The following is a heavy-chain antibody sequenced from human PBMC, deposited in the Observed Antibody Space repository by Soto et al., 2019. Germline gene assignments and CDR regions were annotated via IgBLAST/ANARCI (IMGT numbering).Heavy chain of an antibody. CDR2: IWYDGSNK. Sequence: VGSLRLSCAASGFTFSSYGVHWVRQAPGKGLEWVAVIWYDGSNKYYADSVKGRFTISRDNSKNTLYLQMNSLRAEDTAVYYCARDVYYYGMDVWGQGTTVTVSS. CDR3: ARDVYYYGMDV. V-gene: IGHV3-33*01. CDR1: GFTFSSYG. J-gene: IGHJ6*02.